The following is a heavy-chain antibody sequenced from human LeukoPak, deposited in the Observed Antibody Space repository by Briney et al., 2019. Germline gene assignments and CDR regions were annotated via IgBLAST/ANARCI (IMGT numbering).Heavy chain of an antibody. J-gene: IGHJ4*02. CDR2: ISGSGGST. D-gene: IGHD6-6*01. CDR1: GFTFSSYA. Sequence: GGSLRLSCTASGFTFSSYAMSWVRQAPGKGLEWVSAISGSGGSTYYADSVKGRFTISRDNSKNTLYLQMNSLRAEDTAVYYCAKRKYSSSSWVTCCFDYWGQGTLVTVSS. V-gene: IGHV3-23*01. CDR3: AKRKYSSSSWVTCCFDY.